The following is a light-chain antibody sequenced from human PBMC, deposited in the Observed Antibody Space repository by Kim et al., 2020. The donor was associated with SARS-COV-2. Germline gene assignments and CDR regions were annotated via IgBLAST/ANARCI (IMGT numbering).Light chain of an antibody. J-gene: IGLJ2*01. CDR2: EVS. CDR3: NSYAGSNNLV. CDR1: SSAVVGYNY. Sequence: GHSFPISCTETSSAVVGYNYVSWDQQHPGKAPKLIIYEVSKRPSGVPDRFSGSKSGNPASLTVSGLQAEDEADYYCNSYAGSNNLVFGGGTQLTVL. V-gene: IGLV2-8*01.